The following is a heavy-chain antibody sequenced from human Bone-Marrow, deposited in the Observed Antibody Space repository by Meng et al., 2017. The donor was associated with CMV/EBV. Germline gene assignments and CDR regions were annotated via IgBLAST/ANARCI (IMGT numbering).Heavy chain of an antibody. J-gene: IGHJ6*02. D-gene: IGHD2-21*01. CDR3: AMLAYCGGDCYSDYYYGMDV. CDR2: IYYSGST. Sequence: SETLSLTCIVSGGSISSGGYYWSWIRQHPGKGLEWIGYIYYSGSTYYNPSLKSRVTISVDTSKNQFSLKLSSVTAADTAVYYCAMLAYCGGDCYSDYYYGMDVWGQGTTVTVSS. CDR1: GGSISSGGYY. V-gene: IGHV4-31*03.